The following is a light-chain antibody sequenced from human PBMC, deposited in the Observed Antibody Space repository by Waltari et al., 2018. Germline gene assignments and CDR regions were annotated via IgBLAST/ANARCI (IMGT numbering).Light chain of an antibody. CDR3: ATWDNTLNGPV. Sequence: QSVLTQPPSASGTPGQRVTISCSGSSSNIGSNFVYWYQQPPGPATKLLINKNKQRPSGVPDRFSGSKSGTSASLAIRVLRSEDEADYFCATWDNTLNGPVFGGGTKLTVL. CDR2: KNK. CDR1: SSNIGSNF. J-gene: IGLJ2*01. V-gene: IGLV1-47*01.